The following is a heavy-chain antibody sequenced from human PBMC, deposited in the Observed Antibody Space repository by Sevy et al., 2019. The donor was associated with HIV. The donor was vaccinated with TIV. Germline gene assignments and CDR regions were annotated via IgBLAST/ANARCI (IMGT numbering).Heavy chain of an antibody. J-gene: IGHJ4*02. CDR3: ARIREMATIDFDY. CDR2: IYYSGST. D-gene: IGHD5-12*01. CDR1: GGSISSYY. V-gene: IGHV4-59*01. Sequence: SETLSLICTVSGGSISSYYWSWIRQPPGKGLEWIGYIYYSGSTNYNPSLKSRVTISIDTSKNQFSLKVSSVTAADTAVYYCARIREMATIDFDYWGQGTLVTVSS.